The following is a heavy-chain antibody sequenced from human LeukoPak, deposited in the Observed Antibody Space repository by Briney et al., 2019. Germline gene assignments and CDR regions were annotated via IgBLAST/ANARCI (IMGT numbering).Heavy chain of an antibody. V-gene: IGHV4-39*01. CDR3: AKAGVRYFDSSGLYAFDF. J-gene: IGHJ3*01. CDR2: ICYSGST. CDR1: GGSISSTSHY. D-gene: IGHD3-22*01. Sequence: SETLSLTCAVSGGSISSTSHYWAWIRQPPGKGLEWIGTICYSGSTYHNPSLKSRVTLSVDTSRNQFSLRLSSVDAADTAVYYCAKAGVRYFDSSGLYAFDFWGQGTTVTVSS.